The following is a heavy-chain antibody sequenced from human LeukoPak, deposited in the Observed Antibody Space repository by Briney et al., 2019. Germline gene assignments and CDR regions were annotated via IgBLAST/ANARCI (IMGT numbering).Heavy chain of an antibody. Sequence: GGSLRLSCAASGFIFSSYGMHWVRQAPGKGLEWVAVIWYDGSKKHHADSVKGRFTISRDNSKNTLYLQMNRLRAEDTAVYYCARDGCGGDCYLADYWGQGTLVTVSS. CDR2: IWYDGSKK. D-gene: IGHD2-21*02. V-gene: IGHV3-33*01. CDR1: GFIFSSYG. J-gene: IGHJ4*02. CDR3: ARDGCGGDCYLADY.